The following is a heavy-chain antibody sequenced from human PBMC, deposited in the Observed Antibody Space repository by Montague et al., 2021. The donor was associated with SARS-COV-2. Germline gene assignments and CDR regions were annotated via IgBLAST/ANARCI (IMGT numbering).Heavy chain of an antibody. CDR3: ARGRTVTTFYYYYGMDV. CDR1: GGSFSGYY. J-gene: IGHJ6*02. CDR2: INHSGST. D-gene: IGHD4-17*01. V-gene: IGHV4-34*01. Sequence: SETLSLTCAVYGGSFSGYYWSWIRQPPGKGLEWIGEINHSGSTNYNPSLKSRVTISVDTSKNQFSLKLSSVTAADAAVYYCARGRTVTTFYYYYGMDVWGQGTTVTVSS.